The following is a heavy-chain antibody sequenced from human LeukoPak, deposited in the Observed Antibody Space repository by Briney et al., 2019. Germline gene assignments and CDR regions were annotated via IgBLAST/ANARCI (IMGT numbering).Heavy chain of an antibody. CDR1: GYTFTGYY. Sequence: ASVKVSCKASGYTFTGYYMHWVRQAPGQGLEWMGWINPNSGGTNYAQKFQGRVTMTRDTSISTAYMELSRLRSDDTAVYYCARDGIVATIRGGDYFDYWGQGTLVTVSS. V-gene: IGHV1-2*02. J-gene: IGHJ4*02. D-gene: IGHD5-12*01. CDR2: INPNSGGT. CDR3: ARDGIVATIRGGDYFDY.